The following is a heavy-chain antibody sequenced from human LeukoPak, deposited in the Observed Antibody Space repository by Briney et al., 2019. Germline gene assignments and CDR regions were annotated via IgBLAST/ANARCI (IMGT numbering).Heavy chain of an antibody. CDR2: IIPIFGTA. V-gene: IGHV1-69*13. CDR1: GGTFSSYA. CDR3: ARAPGIAALLMDV. D-gene: IGHD6-6*01. Sequence: SVKVSCKASGGTFSSYAISWVRQAPGQGLEWMGGIIPIFGTANYAQKFQGRVTITADESTSTAYMELSSLRSEGTAVYYCARAPGIAALLMDVWGKGTTVTVSS. J-gene: IGHJ6*03.